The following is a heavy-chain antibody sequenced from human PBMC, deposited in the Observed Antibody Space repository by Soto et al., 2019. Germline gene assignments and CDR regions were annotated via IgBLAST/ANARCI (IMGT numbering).Heavy chain of an antibody. CDR2: IYHSGST. D-gene: IGHD3-3*01. V-gene: IGHV4-4*02. J-gene: IGHJ5*02. Sequence: QVQLQESGPGLVKPSGTLSLTCAVSGGSISSSNWWSWVRQPPGKGLEWIGEIYHSGSTNYNPSLKSRVTIPEDKSKNQSSLKLSSVTAADTAVYYWGRSITIFGAYNWFDPGAREPWSPSPQ. CDR1: GGSISSSNW. CDR3: GRSITIFGAYNWFDP.